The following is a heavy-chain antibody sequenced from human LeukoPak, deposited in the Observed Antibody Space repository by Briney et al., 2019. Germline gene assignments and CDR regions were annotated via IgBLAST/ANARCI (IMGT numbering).Heavy chain of an antibody. CDR2: IYYSGST. CDR3: AREAKGNNFFYYYMDV. D-gene: IGHD2/OR15-2a*01. J-gene: IGHJ6*03. V-gene: IGHV4-39*07. Sequence: SETLSLTCIVSGGSISSSSYYWGWIRQPPGKGLEWIGSIYYSGSTYYNPSLKSRVTISVDTSKNHFSLKLSSVTAADTAMYYCAREAKGNNFFYYYMDVWGKGTTVTVSS. CDR1: GGSISSSSYY.